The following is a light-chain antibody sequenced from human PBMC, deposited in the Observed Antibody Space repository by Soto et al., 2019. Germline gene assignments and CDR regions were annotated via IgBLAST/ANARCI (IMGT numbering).Light chain of an antibody. CDR3: QHYNSYSEA. J-gene: IGKJ1*01. CDR2: GAS. CDR1: QGIRSY. V-gene: IGKV1-9*01. Sequence: DIQLTQSSSFLSASVGDRVTITCRASQGIRSYLAWYQQRPGKAPELLIYGASTLRPGGASRFSGSGSGTEFTLTISSLQPDDFATYYCQHYNSYSEAFGQWTKVDI.